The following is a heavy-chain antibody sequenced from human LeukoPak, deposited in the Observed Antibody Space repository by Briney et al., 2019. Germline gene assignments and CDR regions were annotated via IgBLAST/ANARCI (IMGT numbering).Heavy chain of an antibody. D-gene: IGHD4-17*01. CDR2: INHSGST. J-gene: IGHJ4*02. Sequence: SETLSLTCAVYGGSFSGYYWSWIRQPPGKGLEWIGEINHSGSTNYNPSLKSRVTISVDTSKNQFSLKLSSVTAADTAVYYCATIPRGYGDYVHRGQGTLVTVSS. V-gene: IGHV4-34*01. CDR3: ATIPRGYGDYVH. CDR1: GGSFSGYY.